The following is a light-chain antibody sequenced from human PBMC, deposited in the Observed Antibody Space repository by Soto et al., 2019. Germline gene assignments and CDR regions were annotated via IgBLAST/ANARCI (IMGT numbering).Light chain of an antibody. V-gene: IGLV8-61*01. CDR2: STN. CDR3: VLYRCSGFWV. CDR1: SGSVSTNYY. J-gene: IGLJ3*02. Sequence: QAVVTQEPSFSVSPGGTVTLTCGLSSGSVSTNYYPSWYQQTPGQAPRTLIYSTNTRSSGVPDRFSGSILGNKAALTITGAKADDDSDYSCVLYRCSGFWVFGGGTPLTVL.